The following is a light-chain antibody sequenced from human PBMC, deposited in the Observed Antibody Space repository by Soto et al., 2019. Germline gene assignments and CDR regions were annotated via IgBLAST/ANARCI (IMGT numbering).Light chain of an antibody. Sequence: DIHMTHSPSTLSASVGDRVTITCRASESISSWLAWYQQKPGKAPKILIYDASSLDSGVPSRFSGSGSGTEFTLTISSLQPDDFATYYCQQYNSYSTFGPGTKVDI. CDR3: QQYNSYST. CDR2: DAS. J-gene: IGKJ3*01. CDR1: ESISSW. V-gene: IGKV1-5*01.